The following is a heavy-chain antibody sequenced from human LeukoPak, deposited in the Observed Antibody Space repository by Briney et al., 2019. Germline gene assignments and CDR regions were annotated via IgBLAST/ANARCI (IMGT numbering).Heavy chain of an antibody. Sequence: GGSLRLSCAASGFTFSSYSMNWVRQAPGKGLEWVSSISSSSSYIYYADSVKGRFTISRDNAKNSLYLQMNSLRAEDTAVYYCARYSSGWRSPFDYWGQGTLVTVS. V-gene: IGHV3-21*01. CDR2: ISSSSSYI. D-gene: IGHD6-19*01. CDR1: GFTFSSYS. J-gene: IGHJ4*02. CDR3: ARYSSGWRSPFDY.